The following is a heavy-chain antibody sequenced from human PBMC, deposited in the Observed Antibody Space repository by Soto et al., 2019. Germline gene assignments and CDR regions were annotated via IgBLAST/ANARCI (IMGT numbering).Heavy chain of an antibody. J-gene: IGHJ6*03. Sequence: EVQLVESGGGLVQPGGSLRLSCAASGFTISGHAMNWVRQAPGRGLEWVSYISSSSTNIHYADSVRGRFTISRDNAKNSLYLQMNSLRDADTAVYRCARDLSWGSKWYYYMDVWGKGTTVTVSS. CDR3: ARDLSWGSKWYYYMDV. V-gene: IGHV3-48*02. CDR2: ISSSSTNI. CDR1: GFTISGHA. D-gene: IGHD3-16*01.